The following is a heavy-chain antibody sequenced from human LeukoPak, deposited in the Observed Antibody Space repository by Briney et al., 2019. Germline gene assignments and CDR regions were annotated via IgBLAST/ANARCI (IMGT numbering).Heavy chain of an antibody. CDR3: AGDRNYGSYNFDY. CDR2: ISYDGSNK. Sequence: GGSLRLSCAASGFTFSSYAMHWVRQAPGKGLEWVAVISYDGSNKYYADSVKGRFTISRDNSKNTLYLQMNSLRAEDTAVYYCAGDRNYGSYNFDYWGQGTLVTVSS. D-gene: IGHD1-7*01. V-gene: IGHV3-30-3*01. CDR1: GFTFSSYA. J-gene: IGHJ4*02.